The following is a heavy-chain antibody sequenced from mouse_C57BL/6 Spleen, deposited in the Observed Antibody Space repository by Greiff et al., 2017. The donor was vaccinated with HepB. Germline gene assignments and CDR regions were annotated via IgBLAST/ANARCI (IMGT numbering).Heavy chain of an antibody. V-gene: IGHV5-9*01. Sequence: EVKLVESGGGLVKPGGSLKLSCAASGFTFSSYTMSWVRQTPEKRLEWVATISGGGGNTYYPDSVKGRFTISRDNAKNTLYLQMSSLRSEDTALYYCARHMGVFTTVVAVDYWGQGTTLTVSS. CDR2: ISGGGGNT. CDR1: GFTFSSYT. D-gene: IGHD1-1*01. CDR3: ARHMGVFTTVVAVDY. J-gene: IGHJ2*01.